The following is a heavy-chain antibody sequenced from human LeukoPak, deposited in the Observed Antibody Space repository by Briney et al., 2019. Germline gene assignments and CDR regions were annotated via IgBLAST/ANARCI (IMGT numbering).Heavy chain of an antibody. CDR1: GYTFTGYY. D-gene: IGHD2-2*01. V-gene: IGHV1-2*04. CDR2: INPNSGGT. Sequence: ASVKDSCKASGYTFTGYYMHWVRQAPGQGLEWMGWINPNSGGTNYAQKFQGWVTMTRDTSISTAYMELSRLRSDDTAVYYCARDLSPTYTIVVPAAITAISYWGQGTLVTVSS. CDR3: ARDLSPTYTIVVPAAITAISY. J-gene: IGHJ4*02.